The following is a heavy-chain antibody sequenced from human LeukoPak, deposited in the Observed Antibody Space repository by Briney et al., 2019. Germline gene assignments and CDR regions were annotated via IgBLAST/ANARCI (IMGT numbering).Heavy chain of an antibody. CDR2: ISSSSSYI. V-gene: IGHV3-21*01. CDR1: GFTFSSYS. CDR3: ARDTTDSGSYPPHFDY. J-gene: IGHJ4*02. D-gene: IGHD1-26*01. Sequence: GGSLRLSCAASGFTFSSYSMNWVRQAPGKGLEWVSSISSSSSYIYYADSVKGRFTISRDNAKNSLYLQMNSLRAEDTAVYYCARDTTDSGSYPPHFDYWGQGTLVTVSS.